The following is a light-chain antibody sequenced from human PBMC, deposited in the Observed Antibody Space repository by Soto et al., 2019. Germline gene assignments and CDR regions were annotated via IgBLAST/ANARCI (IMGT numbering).Light chain of an antibody. CDR1: QSVSSY. CDR3: QQRSNWLMYT. V-gene: IGKV3-11*01. CDR2: DAS. J-gene: IGKJ2*01. Sequence: EIVLTQSPVTLSLSPGERATLSCRASQSVSSYLAWYQQKPGQAPRLLIYDASNRATGIPARFSGSGSGTDFTLTIISLEPEDFAVYYCQQRSNWLMYTFGQGTKLEIK.